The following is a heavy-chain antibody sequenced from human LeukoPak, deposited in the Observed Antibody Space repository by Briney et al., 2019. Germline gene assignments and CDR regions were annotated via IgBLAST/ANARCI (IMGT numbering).Heavy chain of an antibody. Sequence: HTGGSLRLSCAASGFTFSNYGMSWVRQAPGKGLEWVSSISGSGDSTYYADSVKGRFTISRDNSKNTLYLQMNSLRAEDTAVYYCAKSTWHIVVVGIFDYWGQGTLVTVSS. J-gene: IGHJ4*02. CDR1: GFTFSNYG. D-gene: IGHD2-21*01. CDR3: AKSTWHIVVVGIFDY. V-gene: IGHV3-23*01. CDR2: ISGSGDST.